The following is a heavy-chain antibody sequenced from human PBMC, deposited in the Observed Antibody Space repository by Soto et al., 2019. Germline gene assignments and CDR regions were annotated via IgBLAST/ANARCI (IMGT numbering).Heavy chain of an antibody. J-gene: IGHJ4*02. CDR1: GGPFSGDY. Sequence: SETLSLTCAVYGGPFSGDYWSWIRQPPGKGLAWIGEINHSGSTNYNPSLKSRVTISVDTSKNQFSLKLSSVTAADTAVYYCARGLGYDYGWGSYRTYFDSWGQGTLVTVSS. V-gene: IGHV4-34*01. D-gene: IGHD3-16*02. CDR2: INHSGST. CDR3: ARGLGYDYGWGSYRTYFDS.